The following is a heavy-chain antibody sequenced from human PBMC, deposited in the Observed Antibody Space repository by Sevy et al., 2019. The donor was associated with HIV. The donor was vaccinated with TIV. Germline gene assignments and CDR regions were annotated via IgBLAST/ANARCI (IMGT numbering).Heavy chain of an antibody. CDR2: IYFTGNT. Sequence: SETLSLTCTVSGASISSGDYYWSWIRQPPGKGLEWIGYIYFTGNTYYNPSLQSRVTISVATSRNQFSLKLSSVTAADTAVYSCARGYCSGDNCYSALFDYYYTLDVWGQGTTVTVSS. V-gene: IGHV4-30-4*01. J-gene: IGHJ6*02. CDR3: ARGYCSGDNCYSALFDYYYTLDV. CDR1: GASISSGDYY. D-gene: IGHD2-15*01.